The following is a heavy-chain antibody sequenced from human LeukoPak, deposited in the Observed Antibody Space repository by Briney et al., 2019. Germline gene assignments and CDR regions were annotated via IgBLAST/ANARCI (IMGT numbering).Heavy chain of an antibody. J-gene: IGHJ4*02. CDR1: GYTFTGYS. V-gene: IGHV1-2*02. D-gene: IGHD3-9*01. CDR2: INPNSGGT. CDR3: ARGDHYDVLTGFQTPSHLSDY. Sequence: ASVKVSCKASGYTFTGYSVHWVRQAPGQGLEWMGWINPNSGGTNYAQKFQGRVTMTRDTSISTAYMELSRLRSDDTAVYYCARGDHYDVLTGFQTPSHLSDYWGQGTLVTVSS.